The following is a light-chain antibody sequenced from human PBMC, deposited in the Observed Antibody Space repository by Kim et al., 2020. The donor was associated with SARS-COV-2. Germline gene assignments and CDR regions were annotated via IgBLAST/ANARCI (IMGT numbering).Light chain of an antibody. CDR3: CSYAGSRTFI. V-gene: IGLV2-23*02. Sequence: GQSITISCTGTVGDVGAYTLVSWYQQRPGKTPKLILYDVTKRPSGVSGRFSGSKSGNTASLTISGLQAEDEADYYCCSYAGSRTFIFGGGTQLTVL. CDR1: VGDVGAYTL. J-gene: IGLJ2*01. CDR2: DVT.